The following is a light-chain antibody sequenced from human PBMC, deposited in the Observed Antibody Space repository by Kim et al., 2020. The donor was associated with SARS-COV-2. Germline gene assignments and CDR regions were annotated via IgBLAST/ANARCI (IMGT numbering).Light chain of an antibody. Sequence: DIQMTQSELSLSASVGDRVTITCRASESISTYVNWLQQKPGKAPKPLIYAGSSLHTGVPSRFSGGGSGTDFSLTINNLQPEDIATYYCQQSHTAPFTFGQGTKREI. J-gene: IGKJ2*01. CDR3: QQSHTAPFT. CDR2: AGS. CDR1: ESISTY. V-gene: IGKV1-39*01.